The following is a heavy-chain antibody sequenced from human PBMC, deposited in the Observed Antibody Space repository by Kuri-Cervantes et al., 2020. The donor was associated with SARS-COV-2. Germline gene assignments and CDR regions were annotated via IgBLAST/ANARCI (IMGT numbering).Heavy chain of an antibody. CDR3: ARDILSFLGTHYFDY. J-gene: IGHJ4*02. Sequence: GESLKISCAASGFIFSRYSMNWVRQAPGKGLEWVSYISSSSSTIYYIDSVKGRFTISRDNAKNSLYLQMNSLRAEDTAVYYCARDILSFLGTHYFDYWGQGTLVTVSS. CDR1: GFIFSRYS. D-gene: IGHD3-16*02. CDR2: ISSSSSTI. V-gene: IGHV3-48*01.